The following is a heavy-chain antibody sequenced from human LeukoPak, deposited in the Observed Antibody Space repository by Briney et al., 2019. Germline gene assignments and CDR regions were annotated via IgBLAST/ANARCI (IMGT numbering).Heavy chain of an antibody. CDR1: GYTFTSYG. J-gene: IGHJ4*02. CDR3: ARDNYSYGYQLVDFDY. Sequence: ASVKVSCKASGYTFTSYGISWVRQAPGQGLEWMGWISAYNGNTNYAQKLQGRVTMTTDTSTSTAYMELSSLRSEDTAVYYCARDNYSYGYQLVDFDYWGQGTLVTVSS. D-gene: IGHD5-18*01. V-gene: IGHV1-18*01. CDR2: ISAYNGNT.